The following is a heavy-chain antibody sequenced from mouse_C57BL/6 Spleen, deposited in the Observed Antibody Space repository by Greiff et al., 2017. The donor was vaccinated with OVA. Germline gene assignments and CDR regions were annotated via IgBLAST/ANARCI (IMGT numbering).Heavy chain of an antibody. Sequence: QVQLQQPGAELVKPGASVKLSCKASGYTFTSYWMHWVKQRPGQGLEWIGMIYPNSGSTNYNEKFKSKATLTVANSSSTAYMQLSSLTSEDSAVYCCARSYYGSSPFDYWCQGTTLTVSS. CDR1: GYTFTSYW. D-gene: IGHD1-1*01. CDR2: IYPNSGST. J-gene: IGHJ2*01. V-gene: IGHV1-64*01. CDR3: ARSYYGSSPFDY.